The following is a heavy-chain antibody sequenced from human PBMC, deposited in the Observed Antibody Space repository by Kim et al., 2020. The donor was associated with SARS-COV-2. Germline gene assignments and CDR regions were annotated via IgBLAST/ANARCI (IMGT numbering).Heavy chain of an antibody. J-gene: IGHJ4*02. D-gene: IGHD1-1*01. CDR3: AAGYMSDY. V-gene: IGHV3-7*01. Sequence: GSEKYQVDSVKGRFTISRDNAQNSLYLQMNSLRAEDTAVYYCAAGYMSDYWGQGTLVTVSS. CDR2: GSEK.